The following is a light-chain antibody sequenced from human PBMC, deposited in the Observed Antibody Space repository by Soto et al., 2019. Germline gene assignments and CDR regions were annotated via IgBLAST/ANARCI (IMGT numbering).Light chain of an antibody. J-gene: IGKJ5*01. Sequence: EIVLRQSPGTLSLSPGERATLSCRASQSVSSSYLAWYQQKPGQAPRLLIYGAFSRATDIPDRFSGSGSGTDFTLTINRLEPEDSAVYYCQQYGSLITFGQGTRLEI. CDR3: QQYGSLIT. CDR1: QSVSSSY. CDR2: GAF. V-gene: IGKV3-20*01.